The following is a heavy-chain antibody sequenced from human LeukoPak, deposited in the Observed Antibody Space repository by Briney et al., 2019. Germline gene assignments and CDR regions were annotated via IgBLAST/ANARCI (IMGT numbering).Heavy chain of an antibody. CDR2: ISLSGGST. J-gene: IGHJ4*02. CDR3: AKDSAWFELYYFDY. CDR1: GFTFDSYA. Sequence: GGSLRLCCVASGFTFDSYAMTWVRQAPGKGLEWISSISLSGGSTYYADSVKGRLTISRDNSRNTLYLQMNSLRAEDTAVYYCAKDSAWFELYYFDYWGQGTLVTVSS. D-gene: IGHD3-10*01. V-gene: IGHV3-23*01.